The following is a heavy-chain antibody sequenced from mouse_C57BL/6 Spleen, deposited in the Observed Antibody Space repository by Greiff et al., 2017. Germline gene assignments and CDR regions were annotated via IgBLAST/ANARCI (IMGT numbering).Heavy chain of an antibody. V-gene: IGHV1-42*01. CDR3: ARLYYGRSTFAY. CDR2: INPSTGGT. D-gene: IGHD1-1*01. J-gene: IGHJ3*01. CDR1: GYSFTGYY. Sequence: VQLQQSGPELVKPGASVKISCKASGYSFTGYYMNWVQQSPEKSLEWIGEINPSTGGTTYPQKFKAQATFTADKSSSTAYMQLKRLTSEDSAVYYCARLYYGRSTFAYWGQGTKVTVSA.